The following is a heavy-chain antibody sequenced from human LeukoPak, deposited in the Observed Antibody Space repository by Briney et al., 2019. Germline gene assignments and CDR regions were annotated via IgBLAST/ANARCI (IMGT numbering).Heavy chain of an antibody. V-gene: IGHV3-23*01. Sequence: PGGTLRLSCAASGFTFSSYGMSWVRQAPGKGLEWVSAISGSGGSTYYADSVKGRFTISRDNSKNTLYLQMNSLRAEDTAVYYCAKFFRPRTTVTHFDYWGQGTLVTVSS. CDR1: GFTFSSYG. CDR2: ISGSGGST. CDR3: AKFFRPRTTVTHFDY. J-gene: IGHJ4*02. D-gene: IGHD4-17*01.